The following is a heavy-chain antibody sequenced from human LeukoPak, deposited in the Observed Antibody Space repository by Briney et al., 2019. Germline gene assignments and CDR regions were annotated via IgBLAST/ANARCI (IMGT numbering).Heavy chain of an antibody. CDR1: GGSISSSSYY. CDR3: ARSNWDSNVGIDY. V-gene: IGHV4-39*01. Sequence: KSSQTLSLTCPVSGGSISSSSYYWGWIRQPPGKGLEWIGTMYYSGITYYNPSLKSRVTTSVDTSKNQFTLKVSSVTAADTAVYYCARSNWDSNVGIDYWGQGILVIVSS. D-gene: IGHD1-7*01. J-gene: IGHJ4*02. CDR2: MYYSGIT.